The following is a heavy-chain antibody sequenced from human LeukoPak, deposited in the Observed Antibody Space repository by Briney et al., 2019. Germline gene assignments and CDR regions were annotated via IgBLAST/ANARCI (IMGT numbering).Heavy chain of an antibody. Sequence: SETLSPTCTVFGGSISSYYWSWIRQPPGKGLEWIGYIYYSGSTNYNPSLKSRVTISVDTSKNQFSLKLSSVTAADTAVYYCARAGYSSGAYYFDYWGQGTLVTVSS. D-gene: IGHD6-19*01. CDR1: GGSISSYY. V-gene: IGHV4-59*08. CDR3: ARAGYSSGAYYFDY. CDR2: IYYSGST. J-gene: IGHJ4*02.